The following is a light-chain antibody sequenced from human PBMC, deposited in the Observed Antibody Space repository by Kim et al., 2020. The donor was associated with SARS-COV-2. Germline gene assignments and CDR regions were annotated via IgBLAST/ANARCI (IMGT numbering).Light chain of an antibody. CDR3: QAWDRSTYV. CDR1: KLGDKF. CDR2: QDS. V-gene: IGLV3-1*01. J-gene: IGLJ1*01. Sequence: YELTQPPSVSVSPGQTASITCSGDKLGDKFACWYQQKPGQSPVLVIYQDSRRPSGIPERFSGSNSGNTATLTISGTQAMDEADYYCQAWDRSTYVFGTG.